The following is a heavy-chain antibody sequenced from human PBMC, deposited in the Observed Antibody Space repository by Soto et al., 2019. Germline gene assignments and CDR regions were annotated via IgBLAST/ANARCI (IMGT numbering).Heavy chain of an antibody. CDR2: ISGSGGST. Sequence: GGSLRLSCAASGFTFSSYAMSWVRQAPGKGLEWVSAISGSGGSTYYADSVKGRFTISRDNSKNTLYLQMNSLGAEDTAVYYCAKLQQQPPSPFDYWGQGTLVTVSS. V-gene: IGHV3-23*01. J-gene: IGHJ4*02. D-gene: IGHD6-13*01. CDR1: GFTFSSYA. CDR3: AKLQQQPPSPFDY.